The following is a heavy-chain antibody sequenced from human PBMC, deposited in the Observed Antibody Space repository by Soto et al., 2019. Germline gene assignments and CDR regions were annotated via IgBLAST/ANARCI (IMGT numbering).Heavy chain of an antibody. CDR3: AREYYGSGSCDY. J-gene: IGHJ4*02. CDR1: GFTFSSYG. Sequence: LRLSCAASGFTFSSYGMHWVRQAPGKGLEWVAVIWYDGSNKYYADSVKGRFTISRDNSKNTLYLQMNSLRAEDTAVYYCAREYYGSGSCDYWGQGTLVTVSS. CDR2: IWYDGSNK. D-gene: IGHD3-10*01. V-gene: IGHV3-33*01.